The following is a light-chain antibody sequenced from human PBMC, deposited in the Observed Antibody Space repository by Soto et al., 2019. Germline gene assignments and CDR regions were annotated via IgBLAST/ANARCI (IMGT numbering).Light chain of an antibody. V-gene: IGLV2-14*01. Sequence: QSALTQPASVSGSPGQSVTISCTGTSPDIGGHNDVSWYQHHAGNAPKLLIYGVSNRPSGVSYRFTASKSGNTASLSISGLQAEDESDYHCRSYTSNITPYVFGTGTKLTVL. CDR2: GVS. J-gene: IGLJ1*01. CDR3: RSYTSNITPYV. CDR1: SPDIGGHND.